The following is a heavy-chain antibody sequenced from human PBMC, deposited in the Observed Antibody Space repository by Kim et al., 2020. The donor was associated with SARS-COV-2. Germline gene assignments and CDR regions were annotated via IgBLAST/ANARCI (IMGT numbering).Heavy chain of an antibody. CDR1: GGSITNNHYY. V-gene: IGHV4-39*01. CDR3: ASLTSGWFAY. Sequence: SETLSLTCTVSGGSITNNHYYWGWIRQPPGKGLEWIGSIYYTGSTYYNPSLRSRVTISIDTSKNQFALNLNSVTAADTALYYCASLTSGWFAYWGQGALVTVSS. J-gene: IGHJ5*01. D-gene: IGHD2-2*01. CDR2: IYYTGST.